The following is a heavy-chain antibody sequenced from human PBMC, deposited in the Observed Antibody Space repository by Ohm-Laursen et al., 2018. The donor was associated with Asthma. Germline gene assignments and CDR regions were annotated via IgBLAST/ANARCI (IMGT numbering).Heavy chain of an antibody. CDR1: GFKFSDYY. V-gene: IGHV3-11*06. CDR3: ARGNVEGLL. Sequence: GSLRLSCAASGFKFSDYYMSWIRQAPGKGLEYVSHISSDSIHTEYADSVKGRFTISRDDAQNTVYLQMNSLRVDDTAVYYCARGNVEGLLWGQGTLVTVSS. D-gene: IGHD5-24*01. CDR2: ISSDSIHT. J-gene: IGHJ4*02.